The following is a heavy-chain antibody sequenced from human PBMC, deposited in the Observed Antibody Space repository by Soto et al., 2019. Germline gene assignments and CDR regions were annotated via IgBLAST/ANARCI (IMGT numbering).Heavy chain of an antibody. J-gene: IGHJ3*02. CDR3: ARDAQKYYYDSSGYQRAFDI. CDR2: IYYSGST. D-gene: IGHD3-22*01. CDR1: GISISSYY. V-gene: IGHV4-59*01. Sequence: SDTLSLTCTFSGISISSYYWSWIRQPPGKGLEWIGYIYYSGSTNYNPSLKSRVTISVDTSKYQFSLKLSFVTAADTAVYYCARDAQKYYYDSSGYQRAFDIWGQGTMVS.